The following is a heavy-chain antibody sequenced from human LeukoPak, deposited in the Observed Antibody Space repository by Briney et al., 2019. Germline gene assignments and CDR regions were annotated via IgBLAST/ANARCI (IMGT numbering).Heavy chain of an antibody. CDR3: AILPSKVVVPAAHQDY. J-gene: IGHJ4*02. CDR1: GYTFTSYG. CDR2: ISAYNGNT. D-gene: IGHD2-2*01. V-gene: IGHV1-18*01. Sequence: GASVKVSCKASGYTFTSYGISWVRQAPGQRLEWMGWISAYNGNTNYAQKLQGRVTMTTDTSTSTAYMELRSLRSDDTAVYYCAILPSKVVVPAAHQDYWGQGAPVTVSS.